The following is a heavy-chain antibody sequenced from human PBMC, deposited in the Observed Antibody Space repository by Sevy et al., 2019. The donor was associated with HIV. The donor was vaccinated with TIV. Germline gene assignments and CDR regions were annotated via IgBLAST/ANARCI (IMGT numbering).Heavy chain of an antibody. Sequence: GGSLRLSCAASGFTFTYAWMNWVRQAPGKGLEWVGHNKSNADGGTIDYAAPVKGRFIISRDDSKNTLYLQMNSLKTEDTGVYYCSTDPIILLLVTDGMDVWGQGTTVTVSS. J-gene: IGHJ6*02. CDR1: GFTFTYAW. CDR2: NKSNADGGTI. D-gene: IGHD2-8*02. CDR3: STDPIILLLVTDGMDV. V-gene: IGHV3-15*05.